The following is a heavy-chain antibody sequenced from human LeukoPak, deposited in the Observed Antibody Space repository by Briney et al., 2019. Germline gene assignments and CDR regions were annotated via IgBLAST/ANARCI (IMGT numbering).Heavy chain of an antibody. Sequence: PGGSLRLSCAASGFTFSSYWMSWVRQPPGKGLEWVANIKQDDGQKYYADSVKGRFTISRDNAKNTLYLQMNSLRVEDTAVYYCARVSGLDYWGQGTLVTVSS. CDR1: GFTFSSYW. V-gene: IGHV3-7*01. J-gene: IGHJ4*02. CDR2: IKQDDGQK. CDR3: ARVSGLDY. D-gene: IGHD1-26*01.